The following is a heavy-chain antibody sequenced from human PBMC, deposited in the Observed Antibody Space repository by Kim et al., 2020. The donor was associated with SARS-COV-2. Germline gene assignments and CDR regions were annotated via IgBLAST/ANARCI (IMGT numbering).Heavy chain of an antibody. CDR3: AREAVAGSFDY. J-gene: IGHJ4*02. CDR2: NT. V-gene: IGHV1-3*01. Sequence: NTQYAQKFQGRVSITRDTTATTAYLELSGLISEDTAVYYCAREAVAGSFDYWGQGTLVTVSS. D-gene: IGHD6-19*01.